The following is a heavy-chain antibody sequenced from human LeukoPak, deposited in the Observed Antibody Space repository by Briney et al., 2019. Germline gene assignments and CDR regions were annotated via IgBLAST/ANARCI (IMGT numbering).Heavy chain of an antibody. CDR1: GGSISSSSYY. D-gene: IGHD1-26*01. CDR2: IYHSGST. CDR3: ARDPAGRIGSYFDY. Sequence: PSETLSLTCTVSGGSISSSSYYWGWIRQPPGKGLEWIGSIYHSGSTYYNPSLKSRVTISVDTSRNQFSLKLSSVTAADTAVYYCARDPAGRIGSYFDYWGQGTLVTVSS. V-gene: IGHV4-39*07. J-gene: IGHJ4*02.